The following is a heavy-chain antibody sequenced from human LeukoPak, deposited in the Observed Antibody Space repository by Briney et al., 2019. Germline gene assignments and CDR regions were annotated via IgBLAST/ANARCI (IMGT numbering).Heavy chain of an antibody. V-gene: IGHV3-48*03. CDR2: ISSSGSTI. D-gene: IGHD1-26*01. CDR3: ARDLPTGTYRAYFDN. CDR1: GFTFSSYE. J-gene: IGHJ4*02. Sequence: PGGSLRLSCAASGFTFSSYEMNWVRQAPGKGLEWVSYISSSGSTIYNADSVKGRFTISRDNAENSLYLQMNSLRAEDTAVYYCARDLPTGTYRAYFDNWGQGTLVTVSS.